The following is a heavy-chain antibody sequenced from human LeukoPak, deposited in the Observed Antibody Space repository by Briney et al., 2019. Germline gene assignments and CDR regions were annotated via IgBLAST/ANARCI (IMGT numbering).Heavy chain of an antibody. J-gene: IGHJ4*02. CDR1: GFTFSTYS. V-gene: IGHV3-21*01. CDR3: ARAGGSTVSHSDY. CDR2: ISSSTSYI. D-gene: IGHD4-17*01. Sequence: GGSLRLSCAASGFTFSTYSMNWVRQAPGKGLEWVSSISSSTSYIYYADSVKGRFTISKDNAKNSLYLQMNSLRAEDTAVYYCARAGGSTVSHSDYWGQGTLVTVSS.